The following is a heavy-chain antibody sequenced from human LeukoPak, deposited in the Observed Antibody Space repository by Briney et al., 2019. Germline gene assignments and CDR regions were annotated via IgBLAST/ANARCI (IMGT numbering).Heavy chain of an antibody. CDR3: ATIKRGNIFGYFDF. CDR1: GDSMNSHY. D-gene: IGHD5-18*01. V-gene: IGHV4-59*11. Sequence: SETLSLTCSVSGDSMNSHYWSWVRQPPGKGLEWIGYMLDTVTTKDNPSLKSRFTLSADMSKNQFSLRLTSVTAADTAVYYCATIKRGNIFGYFDFWGQEILVTVSS. CDR2: MLDTVTT. J-gene: IGHJ4*02.